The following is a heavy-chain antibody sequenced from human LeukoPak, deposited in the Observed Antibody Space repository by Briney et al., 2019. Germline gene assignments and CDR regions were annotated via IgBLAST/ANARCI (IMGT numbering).Heavy chain of an antibody. CDR1: GGSFSDYY. J-gene: IGHJ3*02. CDR3: ARHPRLGGYRPYAFDI. Sequence: SETLSLTCAVYGGSFSDYYWGWIRQPPGKGLEWIGEINHSGSTNYSPSLKSRVTVSVDTPKNQFSLKLSSVTAADTAVYYCARHPRLGGYRPYAFDIWGQGTMVTVSS. D-gene: IGHD3-16*02. CDR2: INHSGST. V-gene: IGHV4-34*01.